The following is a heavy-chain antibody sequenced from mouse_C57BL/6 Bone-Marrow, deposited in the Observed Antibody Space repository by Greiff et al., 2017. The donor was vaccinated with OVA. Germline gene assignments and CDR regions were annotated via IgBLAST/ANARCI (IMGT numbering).Heavy chain of an antibody. CDR2: ISSGSSTI. J-gene: IGHJ1*03. CDR1: GFTFSDYG. V-gene: IGHV5-17*01. CDR3: AILQGGGYFDV. Sequence: EVKVVESGGGLVKPGGSLKLSCAASGFTFSDYGMHWVRQAPEKGLEWVAYISSGSSTIYYADTVKGRFTISRDNAKNTLFLQMTSLRSGDTALYYCAILQGGGYFDVRGTGTTVTVSS.